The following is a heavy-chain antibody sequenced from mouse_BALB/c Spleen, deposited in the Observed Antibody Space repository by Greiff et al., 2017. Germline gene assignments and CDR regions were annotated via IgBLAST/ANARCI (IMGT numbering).Heavy chain of an antibody. D-gene: IGHD2-4*01. CDR1: GYTFTSYT. Sequence: QVQLQQSGAELARPGASVKMSCKASGYTFTSYTMHWVKQRPGQGLEWIGYINPSSGYTNYNQKFKDKATLTADKSSSTAYMQLSSLTSEDSAVYYCARWKITTPYAMDYWGQGTSVTVSS. CDR3: ARWKITTPYAMDY. V-gene: IGHV1-4*01. J-gene: IGHJ4*01. CDR2: INPSSGYT.